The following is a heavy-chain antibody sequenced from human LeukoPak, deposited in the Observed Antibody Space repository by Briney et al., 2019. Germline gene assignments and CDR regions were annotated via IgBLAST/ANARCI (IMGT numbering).Heavy chain of an antibody. V-gene: IGHV4-59*01. CDR2: IYYSGST. Sequence: SETLSLTCTVSGGSISSYYWSWIRQPPGKGLEWIGYIYYSGSTNYNPSLKSRVTISVDTSKNQLSLKLSSVTAADTAVYYCARAGLTIFGVVKNWFDPWGQGTLVTVSS. J-gene: IGHJ5*02. D-gene: IGHD3-3*01. CDR1: GGSISSYY. CDR3: ARAGLTIFGVVKNWFDP.